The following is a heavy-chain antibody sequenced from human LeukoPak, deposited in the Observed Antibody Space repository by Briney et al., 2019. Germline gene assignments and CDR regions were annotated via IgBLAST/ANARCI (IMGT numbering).Heavy chain of an antibody. J-gene: IGHJ4*02. V-gene: IGHV3-20*01. CDR1: GFSFDDHG. Sequence: GGSLRLSCAASGFSFDDHGLSWVRQAPGKGLEWVSGINWNSGSTGCADSVKGRFTISRDNAKNSLYLQMNSLRVEDTALYHCAREKDGSGSYYMSGFDYWGQGTLVTVSS. CDR2: INWNSGST. CDR3: AREKDGSGSYYMSGFDY. D-gene: IGHD3-10*01.